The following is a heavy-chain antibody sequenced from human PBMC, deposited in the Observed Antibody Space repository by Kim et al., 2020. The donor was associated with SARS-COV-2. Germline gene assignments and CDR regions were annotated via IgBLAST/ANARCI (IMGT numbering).Heavy chain of an antibody. V-gene: IGHV4-34*01. J-gene: IGHJ4*02. Sequence: SETLSLTCAVYGGSFSGYYWGWIRQPPGKGLEWIGEINHSGSSNDTPSLKSRVTMSVDASKNQFSLKLSSVTAADTAVYYCARGMTIPLVRGAHRGRKSYFDYWGRGTLVSVSS. D-gene: IGHD3-10*01. CDR3: ARGMTIPLVRGAHRGRKSYFDY. CDR2: INHSGSS. CDR1: GGSFSGYY.